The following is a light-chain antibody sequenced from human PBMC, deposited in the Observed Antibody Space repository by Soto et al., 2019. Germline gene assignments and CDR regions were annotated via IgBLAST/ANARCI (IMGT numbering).Light chain of an antibody. CDR3: QQWGNTPRVT. Sequence: IVLTQSPGTLSLSPGERATLSCRASQSVSISYLAWYQQKPGQAPRLLIYGASARATGIPDRFSGRGSGTDFTLTISRLEPEDSAVYYCQQWGNTPRVTFGGGTKVDIK. J-gene: IGKJ4*01. CDR1: QSVSISY. CDR2: GAS. V-gene: IGKV3-20*01.